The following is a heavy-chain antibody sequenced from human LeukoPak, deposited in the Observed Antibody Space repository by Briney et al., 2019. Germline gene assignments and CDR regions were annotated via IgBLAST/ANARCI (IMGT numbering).Heavy chain of an antibody. CDR1: GFTFSSYA. CDR2: ISGSGGST. J-gene: IGHJ4*02. V-gene: IGHV3-23*01. CDR3: AKGKAVVGATFDY. Sequence: PGGSLRLSGAASGFTFSSYAVSWVRQAPGKGLEWVSAISGSGGSTYYADSVKGRFTISRDNSKNTLYLQMNSLRAEDTAVYYCAKGKAVVGATFDYWGQGTLVTVSS. D-gene: IGHD1-26*01.